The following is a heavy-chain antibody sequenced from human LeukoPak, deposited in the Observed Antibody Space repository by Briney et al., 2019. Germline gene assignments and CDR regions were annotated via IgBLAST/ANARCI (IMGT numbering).Heavy chain of an antibody. D-gene: IGHD3-22*01. V-gene: IGHV1-24*01. CDR2: FDPEGGET. Sequence: ASVTVSCTVSGYTLTELSMHWVRQAPGKGLEWMGGFDPEGGETIYAQKFQGRVTMTEDTSTDTAYMELSSLRSEDTAVYYCATDPPYDSSGYFDYWGQGTLVTVSS. CDR1: GYTLTELS. CDR3: ATDPPYDSSGYFDY. J-gene: IGHJ4*02.